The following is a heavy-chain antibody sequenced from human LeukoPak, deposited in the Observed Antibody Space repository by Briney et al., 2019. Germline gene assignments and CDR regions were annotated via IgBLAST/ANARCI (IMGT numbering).Heavy chain of an antibody. Sequence: PGRSLRLSCAASGFTFSSYAMHWVRQAPGKGLEWVAVISYDGSNKYYADSVKGRFTISRDNSKNTLYLQMNSLRAEDTAVYYCARDLVVVAAKGGFDYWGQGTLVTVSS. D-gene: IGHD2-15*01. V-gene: IGHV3-30*04. CDR3: ARDLVVVAAKGGFDY. CDR1: GFTFSSYA. CDR2: ISYDGSNK. J-gene: IGHJ4*02.